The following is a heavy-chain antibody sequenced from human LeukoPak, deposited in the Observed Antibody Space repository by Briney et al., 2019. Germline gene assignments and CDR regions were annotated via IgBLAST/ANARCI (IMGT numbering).Heavy chain of an antibody. J-gene: IGHJ3*02. D-gene: IGHD5-18*01. CDR3: ARDRGYSTFDM. V-gene: IGHV3-7*05. CDR1: GFTFSSYW. Sequence: GGSLRPSCVASGFTFSSYWMAWVRQAPGKGLEWVANINQDGSEKNYVDSVKGRFTISRDNAKNSLCLQMNSLRAEDTAVYYCARDRGYSTFDMWGQGTMVTVSS. CDR2: INQDGSEK.